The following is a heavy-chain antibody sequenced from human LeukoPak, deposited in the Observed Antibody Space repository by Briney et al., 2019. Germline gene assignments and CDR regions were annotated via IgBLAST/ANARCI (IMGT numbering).Heavy chain of an antibody. D-gene: IGHD3-22*01. Sequence: GGSLRLSCAASGVTFSSYWMHWVRQAPGKGLVWVSRINSDGSGTSYADSVKGRFTISRDNAKNTLYLQMHSLRAEDTAVYYCAKDPLYYSSGYYYGNLDYWGQGTQVTVSP. CDR2: INSDGSGT. V-gene: IGHV3-74*01. CDR3: AKDPLYYSSGYYYGNLDY. J-gene: IGHJ4*02. CDR1: GVTFSSYW.